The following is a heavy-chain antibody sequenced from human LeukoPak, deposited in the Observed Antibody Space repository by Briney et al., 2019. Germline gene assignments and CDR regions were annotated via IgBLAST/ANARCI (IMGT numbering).Heavy chain of an antibody. Sequence: GSLRLSCAASGFKFDDYGMSWVRQAPGKGLEWIGEINHSGSTNYNPSLKSRVTISVDTSKNQFSLKLSSVTAADTAVYYCARRDDIWGQGTLVTVSS. V-gene: IGHV4-34*01. CDR3: ARRDDI. CDR1: GFKFDDYG. CDR2: INHSGST. J-gene: IGHJ4*02.